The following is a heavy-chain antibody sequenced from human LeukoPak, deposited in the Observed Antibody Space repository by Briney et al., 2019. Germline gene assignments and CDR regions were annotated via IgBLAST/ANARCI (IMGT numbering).Heavy chain of an antibody. Sequence: ASVKVSCKASGYTFTSYYMHWVRQATGQGLEWMGWMNPNSGNTGYAQKFQGRVTMTRNTSISTAYMELSSLRSEDTAVYYCARGRVGKNWFDPWGQGTLVTVSS. CDR2: MNPNSGNT. D-gene: IGHD3-10*01. V-gene: IGHV1-8*02. J-gene: IGHJ5*02. CDR3: ARGRVGKNWFDP. CDR1: GYTFTSYY.